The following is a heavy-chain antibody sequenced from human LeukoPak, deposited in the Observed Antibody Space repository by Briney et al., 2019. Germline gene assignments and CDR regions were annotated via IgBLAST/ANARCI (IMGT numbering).Heavy chain of an antibody. D-gene: IGHD4-17*01. CDR3: AREPVTTFYYFDY. CDR1: GGSLSSGSYY. CDR2: IYYSGST. Sequence: PSETLSLTCTVSGGSLSSGSYYWRWIRQPPGRGLERIEYIYYSGSTNYNPSLKSRVTISVDTSKNQFSLKLSSVTAADTAVYYCAREPVTTFYYFDYWGQGTLVTVSS. V-gene: IGHV4-61*01. J-gene: IGHJ4*02.